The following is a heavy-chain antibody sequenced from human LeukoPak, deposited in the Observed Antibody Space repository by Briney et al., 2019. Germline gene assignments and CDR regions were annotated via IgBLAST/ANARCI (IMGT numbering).Heavy chain of an antibody. J-gene: IGHJ4*02. D-gene: IGHD3-9*01. CDR2: ISYDGGKK. Sequence: GGSLRLSCAASGFTFSSYGMHWVRQAPGKGLEWVALISYDGGKKYYADSVKGRFTISRDNSKNTLYLQMNSLIPDDTAVYYCARVRYFDEPDDYWGQGTLVTVSS. CDR3: ARVRYFDEPDDY. CDR1: GFTFSSYG. V-gene: IGHV3-30*03.